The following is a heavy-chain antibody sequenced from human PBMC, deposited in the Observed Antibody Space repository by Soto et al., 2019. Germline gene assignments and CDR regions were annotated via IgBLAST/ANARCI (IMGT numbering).Heavy chain of an antibody. CDR1: GGSISSGDYY. Sequence: SETLSLTCTVSGGSISSGDYYWSWIRQRPGKGLEWIGYIYYSGSTYYNPSLKSRVTISVDTSKNQFSLKLSSVTAADTAVYYCARQFGGYYDSSGYFTFDYWGQGTLVTVSS. D-gene: IGHD3-22*01. J-gene: IGHJ4*02. V-gene: IGHV4-30-4*01. CDR3: ARQFGGYYDSSGYFTFDY. CDR2: IYYSGST.